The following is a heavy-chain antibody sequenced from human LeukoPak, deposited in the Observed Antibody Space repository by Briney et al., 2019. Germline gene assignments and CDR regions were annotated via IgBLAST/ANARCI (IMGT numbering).Heavy chain of an antibody. CDR1: GFTFSSYD. J-gene: IGHJ4*02. V-gene: IGHV3-13*04. CDR2: IGTAGDT. D-gene: IGHD6-13*01. CDR3: ARAYSSSWQNFDY. Sequence: GGFLRLSCAASGFTFSSYDMHWVRQATEKGLEWVSAIGTAGDTYYPGSVKGRFTISRENAKNSLYLQMNSLRAGDTAVYYCARAYSSSWQNFDYWGQGTLLTVSS.